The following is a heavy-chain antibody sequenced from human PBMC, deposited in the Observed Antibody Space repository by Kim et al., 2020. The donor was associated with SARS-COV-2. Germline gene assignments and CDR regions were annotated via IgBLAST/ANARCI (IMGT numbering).Heavy chain of an antibody. J-gene: IGHJ4*02. Sequence: SETLSLTCAVSGGSISSSNWWSWVRQPPGKGLEWIGEIYHSGSTNYNPSLKSRVTISVDKSKNQFSLKLSSVTAADTAVYYCARVLSPYGSGSRPGGYFDYWGQGTLVTVSS. D-gene: IGHD3-10*01. CDR1: GGSISSSNW. CDR3: ARVLSPYGSGSRPGGYFDY. V-gene: IGHV4-4*02. CDR2: IYHSGST.